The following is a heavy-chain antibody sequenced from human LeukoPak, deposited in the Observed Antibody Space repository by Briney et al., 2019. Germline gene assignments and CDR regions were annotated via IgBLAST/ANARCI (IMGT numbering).Heavy chain of an antibody. V-gene: IGHV3-30*03. CDR1: RGFFINYA. CDR2: ISYDGGET. J-gene: IGHJ6*02. D-gene: IGHD2/OR15-2a*01. CDR3: ARSAVSYKYCFYGVDV. Sequence: GACLSLSCEVHRGFFINYAMHWVSQPPAKGLGWLAVISYDGGETYYGDSVKGRSTISRDTSKSKLFLQMNTLRPDDTAQYYCARSAVSYKYCFYGVDVWGLGTSVIVSS.